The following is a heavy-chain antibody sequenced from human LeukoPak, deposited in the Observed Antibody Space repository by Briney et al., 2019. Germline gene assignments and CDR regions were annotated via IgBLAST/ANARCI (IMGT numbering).Heavy chain of an antibody. J-gene: IGHJ4*02. V-gene: IGHV1-2*02. CDR1: GHTFTGYY. Sequence: ASVKVSCKASGHTFTGYYVYWVRQAPGQGLEWMGWMNPNVGGANFPQKFQGRVTVTSDPAISAAYMELRRLRSDDTAVYYCARGVFGESLESWGQGTLVTVSS. D-gene: IGHD3-10*02. CDR3: ARGVFGESLES. CDR2: MNPNVGGA.